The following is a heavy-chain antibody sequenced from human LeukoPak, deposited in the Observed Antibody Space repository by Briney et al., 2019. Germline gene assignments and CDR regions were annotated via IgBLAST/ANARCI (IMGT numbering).Heavy chain of an antibody. J-gene: IGHJ4*02. CDR1: GFTFDNYA. CDR2: ISWNSGYI. Sequence: GRSLRLSCAASGFTFDNYAMHWVRQAPGKGQEWLSIISWNSGYIGYADSVKGRFTISRDNAKKSLDLQMNSLRAEDTAFYYCAKVRGTYSSGYFFDYWGQGTLVTVSS. CDR3: AKVRGTYSSGYFFDY. V-gene: IGHV3-9*01. D-gene: IGHD6-19*01.